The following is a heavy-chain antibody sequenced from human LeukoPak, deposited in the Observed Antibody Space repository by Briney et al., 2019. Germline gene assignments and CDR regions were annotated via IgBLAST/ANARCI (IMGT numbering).Heavy chain of an antibody. J-gene: IGHJ3*02. CDR3: AKLNTIPGHALDS. V-gene: IGHV3-7*01. CDR2: IKQDGGEK. CDR1: GFTITNYG. Sequence: PGGSLRLSCAASGFTITNYGMSWVRQAPGKGLEWVANIKQDGGEKYYADSVKGRFTISRDNAENSLYLQVNSLRADDTAVYYCAKLNTIPGHALDSWGRGTVVTVSS. D-gene: IGHD2-2*01.